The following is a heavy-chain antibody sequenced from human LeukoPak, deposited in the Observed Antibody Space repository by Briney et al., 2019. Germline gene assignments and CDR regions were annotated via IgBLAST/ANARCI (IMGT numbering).Heavy chain of an antibody. V-gene: IGHV3-9*01. CDR2: ISWNSGSI. D-gene: IGHD2-2*01. J-gene: IGHJ3*02. Sequence: GRSLRLSCAASGFTFDDYAMHWVRQAPGKGLEWVSGISWNSGSIGYADSVKGRFTISGDNAKNSLYLQMNSLRAEDTALYYCAKAVVPAASAFDIWGPGTMVTVSS. CDR1: GFTFDDYA. CDR3: AKAVVPAASAFDI.